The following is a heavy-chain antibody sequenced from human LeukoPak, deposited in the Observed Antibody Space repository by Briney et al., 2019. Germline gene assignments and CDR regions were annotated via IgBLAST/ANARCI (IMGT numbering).Heavy chain of an antibody. CDR3: ARDGDSSGYYGY. D-gene: IGHD3-22*01. J-gene: IGHJ4*02. CDR1: GFTFSSYS. V-gene: IGHV3-21*01. CDR2: ISSSSSYI. Sequence: GGSLRLSCAASGFTFSSYSMNWVRQAPGKGLEWVSSISSSSSYIYYADSVKGRFTISRDNAKNSLYLQMNSLRAEDTAVYYCARDGDSSGYYGYWGQGTLVTVSS.